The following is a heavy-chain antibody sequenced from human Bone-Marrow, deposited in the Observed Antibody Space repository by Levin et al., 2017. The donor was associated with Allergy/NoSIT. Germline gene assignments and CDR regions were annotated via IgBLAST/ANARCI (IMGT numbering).Heavy chain of an antibody. D-gene: IGHD2-2*02. V-gene: IGHV1-69*02. CDR2: IIPILGVT. CDR1: FFPFLPSS. Sequence: KISCKSSFFPFLPSSLLFLLPSPFQGLEWMARIIPILGVTHYAQKFQGRVTITADKSTSTAYMEVSSLRSADTAIYYCAIPRSDTRAFDFWGQGSLVTVSS. J-gene: IGHJ4*02. CDR3: AIPRSDTRAFDF.